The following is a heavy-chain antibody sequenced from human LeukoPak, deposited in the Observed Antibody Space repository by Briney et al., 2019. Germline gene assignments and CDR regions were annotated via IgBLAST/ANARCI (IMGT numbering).Heavy chain of an antibody. CDR2: IIPIFGTA. J-gene: IGHJ5*02. CDR3: AREEESQDWFDP. V-gene: IGHV1-69*13. CDR1: GGTFSSYA. Sequence: SVKVSCKASGGTFSSYAISWVRQAPGQGLEWMGGIIPIFGTANYAQKFHGRVTITADESTSTAYMELSSLRSEDTAVYYCAREEESQDWFDPWGQGTLVTVSS.